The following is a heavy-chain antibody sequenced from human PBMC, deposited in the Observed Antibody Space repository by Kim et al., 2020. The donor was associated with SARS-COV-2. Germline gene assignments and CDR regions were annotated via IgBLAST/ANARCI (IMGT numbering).Heavy chain of an antibody. CDR1: GGSISSYY. V-gene: IGHV4-59*01. CDR2: ISYSGST. J-gene: IGHJ4*01. Sequence: SETLSLTCTVSGGSISSYYWSWIRQPPGKGLEWIGYISYSGSTNYNPSLKSRVTISVYTSKKQFSLKLSSATAADTAVYYCARDGYYDSSGYYRTVSFD. D-gene: IGHD3-22*01. CDR3: ARDGYYDSSGYYRTVSFD.